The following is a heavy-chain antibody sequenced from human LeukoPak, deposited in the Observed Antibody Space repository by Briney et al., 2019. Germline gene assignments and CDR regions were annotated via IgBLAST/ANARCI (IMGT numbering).Heavy chain of an antibody. J-gene: IGHJ6*02. CDR2: IKQDGSEK. Sequence: GGSLRLSCAASGFTFSSYWMSWVRQAPGKGLEWVANIKQDGSEKYYADSVKGRFTISRDNAKNSLYLQMNSLRAEDTAVYYCARDSYSSSWYRYYYGMDVWGQGTTVTVSS. CDR1: GFTFSSYW. CDR3: ARDSYSSSWYRYYYGMDV. D-gene: IGHD6-13*01. V-gene: IGHV3-7*01.